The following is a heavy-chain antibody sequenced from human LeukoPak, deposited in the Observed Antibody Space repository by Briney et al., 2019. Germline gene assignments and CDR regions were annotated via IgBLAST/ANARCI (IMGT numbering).Heavy chain of an antibody. CDR1: GGSISSGGYY. CDR2: IYYSGST. CDR3: ATIGSGSYYTDYYFDY. D-gene: IGHD3-10*01. V-gene: IGHV4-31*03. J-gene: IGHJ4*02. Sequence: PSETLSLTRTVSGGSISSGGYYWSWIRQHPGKGLEWIGYIYYSGSTYYNPSLKSRVTISVDTSKNQFSLKLSSVTAADTAVYYCATIGSGSYYTDYYFDYWGQGTLVTVSS.